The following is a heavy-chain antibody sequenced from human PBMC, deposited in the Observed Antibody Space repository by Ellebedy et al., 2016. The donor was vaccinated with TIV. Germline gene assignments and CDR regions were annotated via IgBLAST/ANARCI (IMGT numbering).Heavy chain of an antibody. V-gene: IGHV3-30*03. CDR2: ISYHGSDK. Sequence: GESLKISCAASGFTFSNYVMQCVRQAPGKGLEWVAFISYHGSDKFYADSVKGRFTMSRENTKNTLYLQMNSLRAEETAVYYCAREGGGGGNSGSAFEIWGQGTMVTVSS. CDR3: AREGGGGGNSGSAFEI. D-gene: IGHD4-23*01. J-gene: IGHJ3*02. CDR1: GFTFSNYV.